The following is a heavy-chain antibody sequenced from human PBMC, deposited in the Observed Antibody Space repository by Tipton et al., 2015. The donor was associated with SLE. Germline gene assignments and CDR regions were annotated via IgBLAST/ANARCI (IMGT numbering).Heavy chain of an antibody. Sequence: QSGAEVKKPGASVNVSCKTSAYTFTSNYIHWVRQAPGQGLEWMGLINPTTSSTTYAQKFQGRVTVTRDTSTSTVYMELSSLKSEDTAIYYCARAPHYGDYFDYWGQGTLVTVSS. CDR1: AYTFTSNY. CDR3: ARAPHYGDYFDY. D-gene: IGHD3-10*01. V-gene: IGHV1-46*01. J-gene: IGHJ4*02. CDR2: INPTTSST.